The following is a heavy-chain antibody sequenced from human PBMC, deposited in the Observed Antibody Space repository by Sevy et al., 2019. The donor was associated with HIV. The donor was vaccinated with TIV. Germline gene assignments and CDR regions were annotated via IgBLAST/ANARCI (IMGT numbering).Heavy chain of an antibody. CDR1: GFTFSNYG. CDR3: ARTEGDGYNPYYYYYGMDV. Sequence: GGSLRLSCAASGFTFSNYGMHWVRQAPGKGLEWVAVISYDGSNKYYADSVKGRFTISRDNSKNTLYLQMNSLRAEDTAVYYCARTEGDGYNPYYYYYGMDVWGQGTTVTVSS. J-gene: IGHJ6*02. V-gene: IGHV3-30*19. D-gene: IGHD5-12*01. CDR2: ISYDGSNK.